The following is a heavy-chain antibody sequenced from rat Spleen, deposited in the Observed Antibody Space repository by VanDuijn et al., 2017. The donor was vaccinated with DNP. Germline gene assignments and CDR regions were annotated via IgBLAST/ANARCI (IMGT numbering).Heavy chain of an antibody. D-gene: IGHD1-7*01. V-gene: IGHV3-1*01. CDR2: ISYSGSS. J-gene: IGHJ2*01. CDR3: ARWTRYFDY. Sequence: EVQLQESGPGLVKPSQSLSLTCSVTGFSVTSNYWGWIRKFPGNKMEYIGHISYSGSSNYNPSLKSRISITRDTSKNHFFLHLNSVTTEDTATYYCARWTRYFDYWGQGVMVTVSS. CDR1: GFSVTSNY.